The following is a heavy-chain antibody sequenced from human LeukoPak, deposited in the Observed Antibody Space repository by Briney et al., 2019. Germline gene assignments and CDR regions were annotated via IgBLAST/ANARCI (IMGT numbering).Heavy chain of an antibody. CDR1: GFTFSSYW. CDR2: ISGSGGST. CDR3: AKDLQSDDFWSGSTLDS. Sequence: GGSLRLSCAASGFTFSSYWMSWVRQAPGRGLEWVSSISGSGGSTYYTDSVKGRFTISRDNSNNTLYLLMTSLRDEDMAVYYCAKDLQSDDFWSGSTLDSWGQGTLVTVSS. V-gene: IGHV3-23*01. J-gene: IGHJ4*02. D-gene: IGHD3-3*01.